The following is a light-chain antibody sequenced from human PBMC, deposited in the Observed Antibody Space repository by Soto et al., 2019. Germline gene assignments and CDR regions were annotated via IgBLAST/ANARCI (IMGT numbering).Light chain of an antibody. CDR2: AAS. CDR3: QRYNGAPYT. Sequence: DFQMTQSPSSLSASVGDRVTITCRANQGISNYLAWYQQRPGKVPQVLIYAASTSQSGVPSRFSGRGSGSESTLTINGLQPEDVGTYYCQRYNGAPYTCGQGTKVEIK. CDR1: QGISNY. V-gene: IGKV1-27*01. J-gene: IGKJ2*01.